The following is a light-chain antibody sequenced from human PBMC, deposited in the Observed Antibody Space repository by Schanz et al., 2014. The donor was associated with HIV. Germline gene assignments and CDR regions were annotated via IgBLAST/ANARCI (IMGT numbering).Light chain of an antibody. V-gene: IGLV2-11*01. Sequence: QSVLTQPRSVSGSPGQSISISCTGTSSDIGAFNFVSWYQHHPGKAPKVIIYDVGKRPSGVPDRFSGSKSGTSASLAITGLQAEDEADYYCATWDDSLNGWVFGGGTKLTVL. CDR1: SSDIGAFNF. J-gene: IGLJ3*02. CDR3: ATWDDSLNGWV. CDR2: DVG.